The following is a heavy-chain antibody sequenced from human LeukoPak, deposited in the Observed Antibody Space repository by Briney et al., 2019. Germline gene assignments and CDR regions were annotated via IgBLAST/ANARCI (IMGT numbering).Heavy chain of an antibody. CDR2: ITTGGATT. J-gene: IGHJ4*02. Sequence: QPGGSLRLSCAVSEFTFSNYAMSWVRQAPGKGLEWVSAITTGGATTFYADSVKGRLTISRDNAKNSLYLQMKSLRVEDTAVYYCARDKYGGTDYWGQGTLVTVSS. CDR1: EFTFSNYA. D-gene: IGHD2-8*01. CDR3: ARDKYGGTDY. V-gene: IGHV3-23*01.